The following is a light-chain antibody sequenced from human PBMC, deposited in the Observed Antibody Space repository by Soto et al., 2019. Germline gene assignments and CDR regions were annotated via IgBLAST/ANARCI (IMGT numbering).Light chain of an antibody. J-gene: IGLJ3*02. CDR3: QSYDSSLRGV. Sequence: QSVLTQPASVSGSPGQSITISCTGTSTVGGFNVVSWYQQHPGKAPKVIIYEGIKRPSGVSNRFSGSNSGSTASLTISGLQAEDEADYYCQSYDSSLRGVFGGGTKLTVL. CDR2: EGI. V-gene: IGLV2-14*02. CDR1: STVGGFNV.